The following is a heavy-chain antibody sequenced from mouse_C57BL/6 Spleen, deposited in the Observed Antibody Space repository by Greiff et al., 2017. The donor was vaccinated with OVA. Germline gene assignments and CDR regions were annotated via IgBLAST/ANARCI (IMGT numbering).Heavy chain of an antibody. CDR2: ITPNNGGT. D-gene: IGHD2-3*01. V-gene: IGHV1-22*01. J-gene: IGHJ2*01. CDR1: GYTFTDYN. CDR3: ARGDGLTTFDY. Sequence: VQLKQSGPELVKPGASVKMSCKASGYTFTDYNMHWVKQSHGKSLEWIGYITPNNGGTSYNQKFKGKATLTVNKSSSTAYMGLRSLTSEDSAVYYCARGDGLTTFDYWGQGTTLTVSS.